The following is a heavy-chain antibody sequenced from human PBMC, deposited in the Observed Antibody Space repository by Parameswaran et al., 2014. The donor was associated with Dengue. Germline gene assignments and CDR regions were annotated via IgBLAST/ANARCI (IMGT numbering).Heavy chain of an antibody. CDR3: AKSLPGVIEYYFDY. CDR2: ISGSGGST. Sequence: WIRQPPGKGLEWVSAISGSGGSTYYADSVKGRFTISRDNSKNTLYLQMNSLRAEDTAVYYCAKSLPGVIEYYFDYWGQGTLVTVSS. J-gene: IGHJ4*02. V-gene: IGHV3-23*01. D-gene: IGHD3-16*02.